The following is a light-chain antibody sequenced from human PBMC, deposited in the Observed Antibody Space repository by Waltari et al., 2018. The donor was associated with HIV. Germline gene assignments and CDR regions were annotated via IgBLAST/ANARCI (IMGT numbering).Light chain of an antibody. CDR2: KDR. V-gene: IGLV3-25*03. CDR3: QSPDSSDVV. Sequence: SYDLTQPPSVSVSPGQTARITCSGDALSKQYAYWYQQKPGQAPVLMIYKDRERPSGIPERFSGSSSGTTVTLTISAVQAEDEADYYCQSPDSSDVVFGGGTKLTVL. CDR1: ALSKQY. J-gene: IGLJ2*01.